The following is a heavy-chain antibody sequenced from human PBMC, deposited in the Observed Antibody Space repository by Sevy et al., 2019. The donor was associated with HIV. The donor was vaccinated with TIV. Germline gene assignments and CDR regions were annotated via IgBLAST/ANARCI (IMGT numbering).Heavy chain of an antibody. CDR2: IKSKTDGGTT. Sequence: GGSLRLSCAASGFTFSNAWMNWVRQAPGKGLEWVGHIKSKTDGGTTDYAAPVKGRFTISRDDSKNTPFLQMNSLKTEDTAVYYCTTLRGSYYDSSAKGPWGQGTLVTVSS. CDR1: GFTFSNAW. V-gene: IGHV3-15*07. J-gene: IGHJ5*02. D-gene: IGHD3-22*01. CDR3: TTLRGSYYDSSAKGP.